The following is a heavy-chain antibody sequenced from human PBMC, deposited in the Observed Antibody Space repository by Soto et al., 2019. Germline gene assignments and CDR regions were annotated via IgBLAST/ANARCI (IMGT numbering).Heavy chain of an antibody. J-gene: IGHJ5*02. V-gene: IGHV4-61*01. D-gene: IGHD1-26*01. Sequence: ETLCLTCSVSGYSVSSDRYFWTWIRQPPGKGLEWIAYISYTGDTNYNPSLKSRVTISVDTSSNQFSLTLTSVTAADTAVYFCPRIVVGATVDPWGQRSMVTVSS. CDR1: GYSVSSDRYF. CDR3: PRIVVGATVDP. CDR2: ISYTGDT.